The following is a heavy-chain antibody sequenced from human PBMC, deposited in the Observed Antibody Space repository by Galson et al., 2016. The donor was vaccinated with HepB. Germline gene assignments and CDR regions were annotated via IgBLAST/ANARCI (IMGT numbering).Heavy chain of an antibody. CDR1: GFTFSTYY. V-gene: IGHV3-7*01. J-gene: IGHJ4*02. Sequence: SLRLSCAASGFTFSTYYMIWVRQAPGKGPECVAIISPDGNDKFYADSVRGRFPVSRDNAKNSLYLQMNSLRAEDTAVYYSVRSIDSWGQGTLVTVSS. CDR2: ISPDGNDK. CDR3: VRSIDS.